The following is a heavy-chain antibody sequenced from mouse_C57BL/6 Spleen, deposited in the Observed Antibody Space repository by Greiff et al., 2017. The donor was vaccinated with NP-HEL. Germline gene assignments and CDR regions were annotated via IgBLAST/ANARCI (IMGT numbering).Heavy chain of an antibody. D-gene: IGHD1-1*01. V-gene: IGHV1-80*01. Sequence: VQLQQSGAELVKPGASVKISRKASGYAFSSYWMNWVKQRPGKGLEWIGQIYPGDGDTNYNGKFKGKATLTADKSSSTAYMQLSSLTSEDSAVYFCARGGSSYWFAYWGQGTLVTVSA. CDR3: ARGGSSYWFAY. CDR1: GYAFSSYW. J-gene: IGHJ3*01. CDR2: IYPGDGDT.